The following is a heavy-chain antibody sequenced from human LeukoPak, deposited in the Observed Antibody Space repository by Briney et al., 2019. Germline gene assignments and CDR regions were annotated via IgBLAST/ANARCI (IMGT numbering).Heavy chain of an antibody. CDR2: INPNSGGT. Sequence: GASVKVSCKASGYTFTGYYMHWVRQAPGQGLEWMGRINPNSGGTNYAQKFQGRVTMTRDTSISTAYMELSRLRSDDTAVYDCASEGYCSSTSCYWGNYWGQGTLVTVSS. D-gene: IGHD2-2*01. CDR1: GYTFTGYY. CDR3: ASEGYCSSTSCYWGNY. J-gene: IGHJ4*02. V-gene: IGHV1-2*06.